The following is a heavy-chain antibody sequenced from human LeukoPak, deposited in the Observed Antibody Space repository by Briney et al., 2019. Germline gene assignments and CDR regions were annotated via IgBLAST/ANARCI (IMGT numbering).Heavy chain of an antibody. Sequence: GGSLRLSCAASGFTFSSYSMNWVRQAPGKGLEWVSSISSSSSYIYCADSVKGRFTISRDNAKNSLYLQMNSLRAEDTAVYYCARAIELRSLDVWGKGTTVTVSS. CDR2: ISSSSSYI. V-gene: IGHV3-21*01. D-gene: IGHD3-3*01. CDR1: GFTFSSYS. CDR3: ARAIELRSLDV. J-gene: IGHJ6*04.